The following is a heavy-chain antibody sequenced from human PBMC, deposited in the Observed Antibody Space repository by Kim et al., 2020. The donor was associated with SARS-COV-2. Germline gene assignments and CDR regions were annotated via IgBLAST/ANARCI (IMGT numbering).Heavy chain of an antibody. D-gene: IGHD2-15*01. Sequence: GGSLRLSCAASGFTFDDYAMHWVRQAPGKGLEWVSGISWNSGSIGYADSVKGRFTISRDNAKNSLYLQMNSLRAEDTALYYCAKDIGYCSGGSCYLYYG. CDR3: AKDIGYCSGGSCYLYYG. J-gene: IGHJ6*01. V-gene: IGHV3-9*01. CDR2: ISWNSGSI. CDR1: GFTFDDYA.